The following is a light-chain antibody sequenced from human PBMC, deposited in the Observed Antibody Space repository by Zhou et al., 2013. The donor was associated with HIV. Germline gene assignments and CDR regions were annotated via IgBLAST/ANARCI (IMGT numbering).Light chain of an antibody. V-gene: IGKV3-15*01. CDR1: QSVSSN. Sequence: EIVMTQSPATLSVSPGERATLSCRASQSVSSNLAWYQQKPGQAPRLLIHGASTRATGIPARFSGSGSGTEFTLTISSLEPEDFAVYCCQQYGSSPTFGGGTKVEIK. J-gene: IGKJ4*01. CDR3: QQYGSSPT. CDR2: GAS.